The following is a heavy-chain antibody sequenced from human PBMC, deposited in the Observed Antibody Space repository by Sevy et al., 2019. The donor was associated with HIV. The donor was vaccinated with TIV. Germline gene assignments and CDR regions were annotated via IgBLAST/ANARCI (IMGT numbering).Heavy chain of an antibody. J-gene: IGHJ3*02. Sequence: GESLKISCKDSGNSFTSYWIGWVRQMPGKGLEWMGIIYPGDFDTRYSPSFQGQVTISVDKSISTAYLQWSSLKASDTAMYYCASDRIVGASDRFNIWGQGTMVTVSS. CDR1: GNSFTSYW. D-gene: IGHD1-26*01. CDR3: ASDRIVGASDRFNI. V-gene: IGHV5-51*01. CDR2: IYPGDFDT.